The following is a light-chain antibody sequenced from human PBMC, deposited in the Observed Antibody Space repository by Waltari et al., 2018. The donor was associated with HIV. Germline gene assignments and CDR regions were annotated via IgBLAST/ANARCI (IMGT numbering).Light chain of an antibody. J-gene: IGKJ4*01. Sequence: DIQMTQSPSTLSASVGDRVTITCRASQSISNWLAWYQQKPGKAPKLLIYKASTLQSGVPSRFSGSGSGTEFTLTISSLQPDDFATYYCQHYNTYSFGLTFGGGTKVEIK. CDR2: KAS. V-gene: IGKV1-5*03. CDR1: QSISNW. CDR3: QHYNTYSFGLT.